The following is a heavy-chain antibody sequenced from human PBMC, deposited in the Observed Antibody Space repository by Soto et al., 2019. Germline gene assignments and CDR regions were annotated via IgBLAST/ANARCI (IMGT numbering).Heavy chain of an antibody. CDR3: ARGLTTVTTVRYFDY. J-gene: IGHJ4*02. CDR1: GGSFSGYY. Sequence: SETLSLTCAVYGGSFSGYYWSGIRQPPGKGLEWIGEINHSGSTNYNPSLKSRVTISVDTSKNQFSLKLSSVTAADTAVYYCARGLTTVTTVRYFDYWGQGALVTVS. V-gene: IGHV4-34*01. CDR2: INHSGST. D-gene: IGHD4-17*01.